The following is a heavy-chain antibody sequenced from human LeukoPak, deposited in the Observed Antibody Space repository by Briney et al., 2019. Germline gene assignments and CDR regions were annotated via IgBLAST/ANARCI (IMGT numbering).Heavy chain of an antibody. V-gene: IGHV3-73*01. J-gene: IGHJ6*03. D-gene: IGHD6-6*01. CDR2: IRSKANSYVT. Sequence: PGGSLRLSCAASGFTFSGSAMHWVRQASGKGLEWVGRIRSKANSYVTAYAASVKGRFPISRDDSKNTAYLQMNSLKTEDTAVYYCTTRGYSSSEYYYYYYMDVWGKGTTVTVSS. CDR1: GFTFSGSA. CDR3: TTRGYSSSEYYYYYYMDV.